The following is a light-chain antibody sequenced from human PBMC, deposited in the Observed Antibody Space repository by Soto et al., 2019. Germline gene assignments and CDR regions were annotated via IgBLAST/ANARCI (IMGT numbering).Light chain of an antibody. CDR1: SGSVSANYY. J-gene: IGLJ3*02. CDR3: VLYMGSGIWG. Sequence: QTVVTQEPSFSVSPGGTVTLTCGLSSGSVSANYYPSWYQQTPGQAPRTLIYSTNTRSSGVPDRFSGSILGNKAALTITGAQADDESDYYCVLYMGSGIWGFGGGTQLTVL. V-gene: IGLV8-61*01. CDR2: STN.